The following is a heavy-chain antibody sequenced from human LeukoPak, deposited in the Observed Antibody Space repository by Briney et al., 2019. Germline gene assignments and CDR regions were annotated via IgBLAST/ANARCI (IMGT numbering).Heavy chain of an antibody. CDR1: GYTFTSYY. CDR2: INPSGGST. J-gene: IGHJ6*03. D-gene: IGHD2-2*01. CDR3: AREGTPIVVVPAAKGGYYYYMDV. V-gene: IGHV1-46*01. Sequence: ASVKVSCKASGYTFTSYYMHWVRQAPGQGLEWMGIINPSGGSTSYAQKFQGRVTMTRDMSTSTVYMELSRLRSDDTAVYYCAREGTPIVVVPAAKGGYYYYMDVWGKGTTVTVSS.